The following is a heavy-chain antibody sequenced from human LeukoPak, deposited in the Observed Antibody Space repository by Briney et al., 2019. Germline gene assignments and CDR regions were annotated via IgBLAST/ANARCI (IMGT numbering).Heavy chain of an antibody. CDR3: AKDSYFDY. CDR2: ISYDGSNK. V-gene: IGHV3-30*18. CDR1: GFTFSSYG. J-gene: IGHJ4*02. Sequence: QPGGSLRLSCAASGFTFSSYGMHWVRQAPGKGLEWVAVISYDGSNKYYADSVKGRFTISRDNSKNTLYLQMNSLRAEDTAVYYCAKDSYFDYWGQGTLVTVSS.